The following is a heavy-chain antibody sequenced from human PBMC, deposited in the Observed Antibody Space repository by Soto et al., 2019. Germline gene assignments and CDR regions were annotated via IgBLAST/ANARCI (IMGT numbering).Heavy chain of an antibody. J-gene: IGHJ4*02. CDR2: TGSGTGPG. CDR1: GGSLSTNP. CDR3: ARRDSGGFYRFFDS. Sequence: SVKVSCKASGGSLSTNPISWVRQAPGQGLEWMGGTGSGTGPGNHAQKFQGRLTVTADKSTSTVYMELTNLSSEDTAVYYCARRDSGGFYRFFDSWGQGTLVTVSS. D-gene: IGHD2-15*01. V-gene: IGHV1-69*06.